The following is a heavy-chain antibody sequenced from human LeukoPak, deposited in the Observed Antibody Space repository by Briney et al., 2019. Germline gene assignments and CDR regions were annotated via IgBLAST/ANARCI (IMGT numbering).Heavy chain of an antibody. CDR3: ARSYYYDSSGFDY. V-gene: IGHV4-30-4*01. J-gene: IGHJ4*02. Sequence: SETLSLTCTVSGGSISSGDYYWSWIRQPPGKGLEWIGEINHSGSTNYNPSLKSRVTIPVDTSKNQFSLKLSSVTAADTAVYYCARSYYYDSSGFDYWGQGTLVTVSS. CDR2: INHSGST. CDR1: GGSISSGDYY. D-gene: IGHD3-22*01.